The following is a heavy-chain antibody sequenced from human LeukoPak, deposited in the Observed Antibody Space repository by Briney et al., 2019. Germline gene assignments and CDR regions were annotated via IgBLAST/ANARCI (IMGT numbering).Heavy chain of an antibody. Sequence: SETLSLTCTVSGGSISSYYWSWIRQPAGKGLEWIGRIYTSGSTNYNPSLKSRVTMSVDTSKNQFSLKLSSVTAADTAVYYCARDGMVRGIGWFDPWGQGTLVTVSS. CDR3: ARDGMVRGIGWFDP. J-gene: IGHJ5*02. CDR1: GGSISSYY. V-gene: IGHV4-4*07. CDR2: IYTSGST. D-gene: IGHD3-10*01.